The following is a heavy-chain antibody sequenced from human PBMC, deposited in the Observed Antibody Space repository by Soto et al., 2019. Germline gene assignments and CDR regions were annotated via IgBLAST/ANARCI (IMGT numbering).Heavy chain of an antibody. V-gene: IGHV3-23*01. CDR1: GFTFSSYA. D-gene: IGHD1-26*01. J-gene: IGHJ4*02. Sequence: EVQLLESGGDLVQPGGSMRLSCAASGFTFSSYAMNWVRQAPGKGLEWVSAISGSGGNTFYADSVKGRFTISRDNSKNTLFLQMHSLRAEDTAIYYCAKDRLAGGSYTFDSWGQGTPVTVSA. CDR3: AKDRLAGGSYTFDS. CDR2: ISGSGGNT.